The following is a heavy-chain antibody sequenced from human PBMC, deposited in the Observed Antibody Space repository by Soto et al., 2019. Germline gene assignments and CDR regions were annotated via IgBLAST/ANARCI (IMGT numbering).Heavy chain of an antibody. Sequence: SGGSLRLSCAASGFTFSSHGMSWVRQAPGKGLEWVSAISGSGGSTYYADSVKGRFTISRDNSKNTLYLQMSSLRVEDTAVYYWAKTLGYCTSTSCYPPYYWGQGTLVTVSS. CDR3: AKTLGYCTSTSCYPPYY. J-gene: IGHJ4*02. CDR1: GFTFSSHG. D-gene: IGHD2-2*03. V-gene: IGHV3-23*01. CDR2: ISGSGGST.